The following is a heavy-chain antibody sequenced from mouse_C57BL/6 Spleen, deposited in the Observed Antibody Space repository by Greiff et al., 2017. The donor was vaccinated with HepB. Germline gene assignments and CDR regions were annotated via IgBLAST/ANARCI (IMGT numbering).Heavy chain of an antibody. CDR2: IWSGGST. D-gene: IGHD2-4*01. V-gene: IGHV2-4*01. CDR1: GFSLTSYG. J-gene: IGHJ4*01. CDR3: ATMITTTVYYAMDY. Sequence: QVQLKESGPGLVQPSQSLSITCTVSGFSLTSYGVHWVRQPPGKGLEWLGVIWSGGSTDYNAAFISRLSNSKDNSKTQVFFKMNSLQADDTAIYYCATMITTTVYYAMDYWGQGTSVTVSS.